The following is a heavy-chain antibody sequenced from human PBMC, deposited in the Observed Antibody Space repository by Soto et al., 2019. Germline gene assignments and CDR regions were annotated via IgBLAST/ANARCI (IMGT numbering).Heavy chain of an antibody. CDR1: GFTFSSYA. CDR2: ISYDGSNK. V-gene: IGHV3-30-3*01. J-gene: IGHJ6*02. CDR3: ARDTADIVVVVAATLYYYGMDV. Sequence: QVQLVESGGGVVQPGRSLRLSCAASGFTFSSYAMHWVRQAPGKGLEWVAVISYDGSNKYYADSVKGRFTISRDNSKNTLYLQMSSLRAEDTAVYYCARDTADIVVVVAATLYYYGMDVWGQGTTVAVSS. D-gene: IGHD2-15*01.